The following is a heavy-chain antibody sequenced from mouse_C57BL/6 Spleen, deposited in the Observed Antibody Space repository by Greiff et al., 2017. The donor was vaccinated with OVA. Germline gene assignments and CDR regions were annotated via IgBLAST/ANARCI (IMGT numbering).Heavy chain of an antibody. CDR3: ARDVPPGYFDY. J-gene: IGHJ2*01. CDR2: IHPNSGST. Sequence: QVQLQQPGAELVKPGASVKLSCKASGYTFTSYWMHWVKQRPGQGLEWIEMIHPNSGSTNYNEKFKSKATLTVDKSSSTAYMQLSSLTSEDSAVYYCARDVPPGYFDYWGQGTTLTVSS. D-gene: IGHD5-1*01. CDR1: GYTFTSYW. V-gene: IGHV1-64*01.